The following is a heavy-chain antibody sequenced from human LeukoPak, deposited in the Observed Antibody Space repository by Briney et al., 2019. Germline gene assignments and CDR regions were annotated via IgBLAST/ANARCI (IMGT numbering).Heavy chain of an antibody. V-gene: IGHV1-2*02. CDR3: ARGSRSLQWLVPTDY. CDR2: INPNSGGT. CDR1: GYTFTGYY. J-gene: IGHJ4*02. D-gene: IGHD6-19*01. Sequence: ASVKVSCKASGYTFTGYYMHWVRQAPGQGLEWMGWINPNSGGTNYAQKFQGRVTMTRDASISTAYMELSRLRSDDTAVYYCARGSRSLQWLVPTDYWGQGTLVTVSS.